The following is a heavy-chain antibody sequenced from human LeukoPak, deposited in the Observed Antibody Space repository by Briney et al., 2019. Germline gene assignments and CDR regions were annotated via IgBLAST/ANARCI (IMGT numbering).Heavy chain of an antibody. CDR1: GGSISSYY. Sequence: SETLSLTCTVSGGSISSYYWSWIRQPPGKGLEWIGYIYYSGSTNYNPSLKSRVTISVDTSKNQFSLKLSSVTAADTAVYYCARCRGEWSYSLDYWGQGTLVTVSS. J-gene: IGHJ4*02. V-gene: IGHV4-59*01. CDR3: ARCRGEWSYSLDY. CDR2: IYYSGST. D-gene: IGHD1-26*01.